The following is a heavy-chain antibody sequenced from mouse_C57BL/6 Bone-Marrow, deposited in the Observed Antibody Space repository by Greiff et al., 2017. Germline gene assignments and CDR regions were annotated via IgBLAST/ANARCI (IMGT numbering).Heavy chain of an antibody. D-gene: IGHD1-1*01. CDR2: IDPSDSYT. V-gene: IGHV1-59*01. CDR1: GYTFTSYW. J-gene: IGHJ4*01. Sequence: QVQLQQPGAELVRPGTSVKLSCKASGYTFTSYWMHWVKQRPGQGLEWIGVIDPSDSYTNYNQKFKGKATLTVDTSSSTAYMQLSSLTSEDSAVYDCARWGFGYGSSSYAMDYWGQGPSVTVSS. CDR3: ARWGFGYGSSSYAMDY.